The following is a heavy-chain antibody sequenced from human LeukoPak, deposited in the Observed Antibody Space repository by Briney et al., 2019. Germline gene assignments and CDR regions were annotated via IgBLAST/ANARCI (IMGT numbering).Heavy chain of an antibody. Sequence: QPGRSLRLSCAASGFAFGVLAMTWVRQAPGKGPECVATIGGPAETFYADSVKGRFTISRDNSRNTLYLQMNSLRAEDSALYYCAKDWTSHNGVYDCLDFWGQGTQVTVSS. CDR2: IGGPAET. CDR1: GFAFGVLA. CDR3: AKDWTSHNGVYDCLDF. J-gene: IGHJ4*02. V-gene: IGHV3-23*01. D-gene: IGHD3-16*01.